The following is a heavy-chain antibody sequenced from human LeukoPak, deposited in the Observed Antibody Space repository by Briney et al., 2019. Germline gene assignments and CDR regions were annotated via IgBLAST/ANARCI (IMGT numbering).Heavy chain of an antibody. Sequence: GGSLRLSCAASGFTFSSYGMHWVRQAPGKGLEWVAVISYDGSNKYYADSVKRRFTISRDNSKNTLYLQMNSLRAEDTALYYCAKDRGYSYAFDYWGQGTLVTVSS. J-gene: IGHJ4*02. CDR2: ISYDGSNK. D-gene: IGHD5-18*01. CDR3: AKDRGYSYAFDY. V-gene: IGHV3-30*18. CDR1: GFTFSSYG.